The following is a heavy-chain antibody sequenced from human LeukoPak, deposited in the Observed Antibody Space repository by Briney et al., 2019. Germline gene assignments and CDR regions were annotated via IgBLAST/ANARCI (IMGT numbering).Heavy chain of an antibody. CDR3: AKFLAGDPVGSGFDY. CDR1: GFTFSSYA. CDR2: FSGGGGAT. D-gene: IGHD6-19*01. Sequence: PGGSLRLSCAASGFTFSSYAMSWVRQAPGRGLEWVSTFSGGGGATYNADSVKGRFTISRDNAKNTLYLQMNSLRAEDTAVYYCAKFLAGDPVGSGFDYWGQGTLVTVSS. J-gene: IGHJ4*02. V-gene: IGHV3-23*01.